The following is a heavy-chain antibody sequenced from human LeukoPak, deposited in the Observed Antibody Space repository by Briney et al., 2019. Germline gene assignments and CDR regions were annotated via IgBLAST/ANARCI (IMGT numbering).Heavy chain of an antibody. CDR1: GYTFTSYG. V-gene: IGHV1-18*01. D-gene: IGHD3-10*01. J-gene: IGHJ6*03. CDR3: ARQDYYAYYYYMDV. Sequence: ASVKVSCKASGYTFTSYGISWVRQAPGQGLEWMGWISAYNGNTNYAQKLQGRVTMTTDTSTSTAYMELRSLRSDDTAVYYCARQDYYAYYYYMDVWGKGTTVTISS. CDR2: ISAYNGNT.